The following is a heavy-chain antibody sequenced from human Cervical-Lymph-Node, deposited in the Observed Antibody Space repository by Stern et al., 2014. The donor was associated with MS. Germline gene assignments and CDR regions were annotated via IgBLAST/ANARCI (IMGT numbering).Heavy chain of an antibody. CDR1: GGSISSYY. V-gene: IGHV4-4*07. Sequence: VQLQESGPGLVKPSETLSLTCTVSGGSISSYYWSWIRQPAGGGLEWIGHIYTSGNTNYSPSLKSRVTMSVDTSKTQFPLKLGSVTAADTAVYYCARVTYCGGDCYSEDYWGQGTLVTVSS. CDR2: IYTSGNT. J-gene: IGHJ4*02. D-gene: IGHD2-21*02. CDR3: ARVTYCGGDCYSEDY.